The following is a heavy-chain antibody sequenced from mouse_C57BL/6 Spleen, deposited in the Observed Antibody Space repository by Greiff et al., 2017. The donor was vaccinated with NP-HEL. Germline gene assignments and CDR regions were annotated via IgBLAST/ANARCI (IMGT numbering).Heavy chain of an antibody. Sequence: VQLQQSGPELVKPGASVKISCKASGYTFTDYYMNWVKQSHGKSLEWIGDINPNNGGTSYNQKFKGKATLTVDKSSSTAYMELRSLTSEDSAVYYCATLITTVVAPYYFDYWGQGTTLTVSS. CDR3: ATLITTVVAPYYFDY. CDR1: GYTFTDYY. CDR2: INPNNGGT. V-gene: IGHV1-26*01. D-gene: IGHD1-1*01. J-gene: IGHJ2*01.